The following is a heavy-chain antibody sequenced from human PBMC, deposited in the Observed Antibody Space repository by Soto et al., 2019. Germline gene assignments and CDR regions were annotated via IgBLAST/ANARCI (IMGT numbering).Heavy chain of an antibody. CDR1: GGSISSYY. CDR3: ARRTRGWYYFDY. CDR2: IYYSGST. V-gene: IGHV4-59*01. D-gene: IGHD6-19*01. Sequence: QVQLQESGPGLVKPSETLSLTCTVSGGSISSYYWSWIRQPPGKGLEWSGDIYYSGSTNYNPSLKSRVTISVDTSKNQFSLKLSSVTAADTAVYYCARRTRGWYYFDYWGQGTLVTVSS. J-gene: IGHJ4*02.